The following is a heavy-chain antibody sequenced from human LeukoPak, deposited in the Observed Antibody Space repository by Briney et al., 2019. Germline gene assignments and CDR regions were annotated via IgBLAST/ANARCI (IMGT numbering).Heavy chain of an antibody. CDR3: AKSYRYTYYYDSSGFLRPYYFDY. D-gene: IGHD3-22*01. V-gene: IGHV3-23*01. Sequence: GGSLRLSCAVSGITLSNYGMSWVRQAPGKGLEWVAGISGSGGSTYYADSVKGRFTISRDNSKNTLYLQMNSLRAEDTAVYYCAKSYRYTYYYDSSGFLRPYYFDYWGQGTLVTVSS. CDR2: ISGSGGST. J-gene: IGHJ4*02. CDR1: GITLSNYG.